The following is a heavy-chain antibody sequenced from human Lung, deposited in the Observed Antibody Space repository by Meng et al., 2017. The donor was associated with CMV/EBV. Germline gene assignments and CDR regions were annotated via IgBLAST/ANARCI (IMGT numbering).Heavy chain of an antibody. J-gene: IGHJ6*02. CDR2: INPNSGDT. CDR1: GYNFTGYY. CDR3: ARVKRYCTGGSCSSTGYYGMDV. Sequence: ASVXVSXKASGYNFTGYYMHWVRQAPGQGLEWMGWINPNSGDTNYAQKFQGRVTMTGDTSITTAYMELSRLRSDDMAVYYCARVKRYCTGGSCSSTGYYGMDVXRQGXTVTVSS. V-gene: IGHV1-2*02. D-gene: IGHD2-15*01.